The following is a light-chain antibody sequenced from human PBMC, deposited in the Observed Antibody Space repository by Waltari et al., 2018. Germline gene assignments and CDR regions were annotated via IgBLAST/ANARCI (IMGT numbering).Light chain of an antibody. CDR2: GAS. J-gene: IGKJ3*01. V-gene: IGKV3-20*01. CDR3: QQYSSSPLT. CDR1: QSVNNY. Sequence: EIVLTQSPGTLSLSPGDRDTLSCRASQSVNNYLAWFQQKPGQAPRLLIHGASSRATGIPDRISGSGSGTDFTLTISGLEPQDFAVYYCQQYSSSPLTFGPGTKVDIK.